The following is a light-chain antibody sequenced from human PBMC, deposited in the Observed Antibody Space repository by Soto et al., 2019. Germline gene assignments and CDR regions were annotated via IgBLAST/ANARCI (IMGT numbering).Light chain of an antibody. CDR1: QAISSY. CDR3: QPLTSYPIT. Sequence: DIQLTQSPSFLSASVGDRVTITCRASQAISSYLAWYQQKPGKAPKLLIYAASTLQSGVPARFSGSGSGTEFTLTISSLQPEDFATYYCQPLTSYPITFGQGTRLQIK. V-gene: IGKV1-9*01. J-gene: IGKJ5*01. CDR2: AAS.